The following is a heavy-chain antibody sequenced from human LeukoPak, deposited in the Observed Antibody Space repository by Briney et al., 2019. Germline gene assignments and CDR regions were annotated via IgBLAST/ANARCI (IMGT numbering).Heavy chain of an antibody. J-gene: IGHJ4*02. Sequence: TSETLSLTCAVYGGSFSGYYWSWIRQPPGKGLEWIGEINHSGSTNYNPSLKSRVTISVDTSKNKFSLKLSSVTAADTAVYYCARGGLLWFGRSDYWGQGTLVTVSS. CDR2: INHSGST. V-gene: IGHV4-34*01. CDR3: ARGGLLWFGRSDY. CDR1: GGSFSGYY. D-gene: IGHD3-10*01.